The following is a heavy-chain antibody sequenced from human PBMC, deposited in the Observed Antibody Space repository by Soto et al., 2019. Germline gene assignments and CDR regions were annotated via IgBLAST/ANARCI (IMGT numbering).Heavy chain of an antibody. CDR3: ARGQVVVHYFDY. Sequence: SVKVYCKASGGTFSSYAISWGRQAPGQGLEWMGGIIPIFGTANYAQKFQGRVTITADESTSTAYMELSSLRSEDTAVYYCARGQVVVHYFDYWGQGTLVTVSS. D-gene: IGHD2-2*01. CDR1: GGTFSSYA. J-gene: IGHJ4*02. CDR2: IIPIFGTA. V-gene: IGHV1-69*01.